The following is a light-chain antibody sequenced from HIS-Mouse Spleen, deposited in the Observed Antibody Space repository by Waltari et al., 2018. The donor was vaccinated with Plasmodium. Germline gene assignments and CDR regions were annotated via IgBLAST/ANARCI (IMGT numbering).Light chain of an antibody. CDR3: QSADSSGTYVV. J-gene: IGLJ2*01. V-gene: IGLV3-25*03. Sequence: CSGDALPKKYAYWYQQKSGQAPVLVIYEDSKRPSGIPERFSGSSSGTTVTLTISGVQAEDEADYYCQSADSSGTYVVFGGGTKLTVL. CDR2: EDS. CDR1: ALPKKY.